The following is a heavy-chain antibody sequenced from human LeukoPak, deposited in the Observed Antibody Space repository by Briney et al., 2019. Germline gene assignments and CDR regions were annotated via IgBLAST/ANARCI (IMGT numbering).Heavy chain of an antibody. CDR2: ISYDGSNK. J-gene: IGHJ4*02. V-gene: IGHV3-30*18. CDR3: AKDWVRYFDWLLYRGPYFDY. CDR1: GFTFSSYG. D-gene: IGHD3-9*01. Sequence: PGGSLRLSCAASGFTFSSYGMHWVRQAPGKGLEWVAVISYDGSNKYYADSVKGRFTISRDNSKNTLYLQMNSLRAEDTAVYYCAKDWVRYFDWLLYRGPYFDYWGQGTLVTVSS.